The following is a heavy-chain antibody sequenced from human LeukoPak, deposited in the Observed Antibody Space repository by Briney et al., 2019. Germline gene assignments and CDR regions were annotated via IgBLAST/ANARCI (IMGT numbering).Heavy chain of an antibody. D-gene: IGHD6-13*01. J-gene: IGHJ6*02. CDR1: GFTFTSSA. CDR3: AADWAPSAIIAAAGPIYYYGMDV. Sequence: SVKVSCKASGFTFTSSAMQWVRQARGQRLEWIGWIVVGSGNTNYAQKFQERVTITRDMSTSTAYMELSSLRSEDAAVYYCAADWAPSAIIAAAGPIYYYGMDVWGQGTTVTVSS. CDR2: IVVGSGNT. V-gene: IGHV1-58*02.